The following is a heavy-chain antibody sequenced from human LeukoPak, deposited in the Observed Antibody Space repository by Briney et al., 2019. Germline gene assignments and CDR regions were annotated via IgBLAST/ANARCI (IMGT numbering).Heavy chain of an antibody. V-gene: IGHV1-46*01. D-gene: IGHD3-22*01. CDR1: GYTFTSYY. CDR3: ARSETGIYYYDSSGYLVDY. CDR2: INPSGGST. Sequence: ASVKVSCKASGYTFTSYYMHWVRQAPGQGLEWMGIINPSGGSTSYAQKFQGRVTMTRDMSTSTVYMELSSLRSEDTAVYYCARSETGIYYYDSSGYLVDYWGQGTLVTVSS. J-gene: IGHJ4*02.